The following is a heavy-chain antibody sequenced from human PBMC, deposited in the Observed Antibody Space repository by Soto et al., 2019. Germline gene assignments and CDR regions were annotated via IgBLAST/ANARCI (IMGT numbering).Heavy chain of an antibody. D-gene: IGHD2-15*01. V-gene: IGHV4-31*03. CDR1: GGSINSGGYC. CDR2: ISYGGST. J-gene: IGHJ4*02. Sequence: QVQLQESGPGLVKPSQTLSLTCTVSGGSINSGGYCWSWIRQHPGKGLDWIGCISYGGSTSYNPSLXVXXPISVATSTNQFSLKLTSVTAPDMAVYYCSRGLLVWGQGALITVSS. CDR3: SRGLLV.